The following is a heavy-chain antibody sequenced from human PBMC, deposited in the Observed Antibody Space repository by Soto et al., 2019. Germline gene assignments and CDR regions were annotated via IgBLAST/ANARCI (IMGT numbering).Heavy chain of an antibody. J-gene: IGHJ4*02. D-gene: IGHD5-18*01. Sequence: GASVKVSCKASGGTFSSYAISWVRQAPGQGLEWMGGIIPIFGTANYAQKFQGRVTITADESTSTAYMELSSLRSEDTAVYYCARDRVVVGSRLGTAMVMSPYYFDYWGQGTLVTVSS. CDR3: ARDRVVVGSRLGTAMVMSPYYFDY. CDR1: GGTFSSYA. CDR2: IIPIFGTA. V-gene: IGHV1-69*13.